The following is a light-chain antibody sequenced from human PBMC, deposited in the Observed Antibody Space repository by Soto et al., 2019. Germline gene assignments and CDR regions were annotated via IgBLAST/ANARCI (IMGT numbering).Light chain of an antibody. V-gene: IGKV3-15*01. CDR2: GIS. Sequence: EMVMTQSTAILSVSPGESATLSCRASQSVNSKYLAWYQQHPGQPPRLLIYGISTRATGIPARFSGSGSGTEFSLTISSLQSEDFAVYYCQQYSKWPITFGQGTRLEIK. CDR1: QSVNSKY. CDR3: QQYSKWPIT. J-gene: IGKJ5*01.